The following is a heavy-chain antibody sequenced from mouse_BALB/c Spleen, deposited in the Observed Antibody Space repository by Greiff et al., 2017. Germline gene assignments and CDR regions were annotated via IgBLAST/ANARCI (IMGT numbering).Heavy chain of an antibody. CDR1: GFAFSSYD. V-gene: IGHV5-12-1*01. Sequence: EVKLMESGGGLVKPGGSLKLSCAASGFAFSSYDMSWVRQTPEKRLEWVAYISSGGGSTYYPDTVKGRFTISRDNAKNTLYLQMSSLKSEDTAMYYCARNQLGLFAYWGQGTLVTVSA. J-gene: IGHJ3*01. CDR2: ISSGGGST. CDR3: ARNQLGLFAY. D-gene: IGHD4-1*02.